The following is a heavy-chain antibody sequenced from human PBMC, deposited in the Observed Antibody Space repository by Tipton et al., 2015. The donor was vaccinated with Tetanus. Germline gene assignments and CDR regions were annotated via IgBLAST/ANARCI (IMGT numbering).Heavy chain of an antibody. CDR2: VGTSASNT. CDR1: GFTFSNYA. Sequence: SLRLSCVASGFTFSNYAFNWVRQAPGKGLEWVSSVGTSASNTYYADSVKGRCTISRDNSKNTVYLQMNSLSAEDTAVYYCARDGDTSGHYGIFDSWGQGTLLIVSS. J-gene: IGHJ4*02. D-gene: IGHD3-22*01. V-gene: IGHV3-23*01. CDR3: ARDGDTSGHYGIFDS.